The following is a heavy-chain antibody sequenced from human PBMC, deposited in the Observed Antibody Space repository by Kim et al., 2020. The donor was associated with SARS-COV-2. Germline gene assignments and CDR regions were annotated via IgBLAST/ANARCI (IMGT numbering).Heavy chain of an antibody. D-gene: IGHD5-12*01. J-gene: IGHJ4*02. Sequence: YYNPSLKSRVPISVNTSKNQFSLKLSSVTAADTAFYCCARHSGVATGFTYWVQVTLVTVSS. CDR3: ARHSGVATGFTY. V-gene: IGHV4-39*01.